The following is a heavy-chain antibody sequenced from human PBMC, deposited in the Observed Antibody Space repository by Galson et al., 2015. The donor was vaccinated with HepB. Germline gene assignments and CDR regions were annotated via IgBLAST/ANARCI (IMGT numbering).Heavy chain of an antibody. Sequence: SLRLSCAASGFTFSDSYMSWIRQAPGKGLECISYISGGGSTAIFYADSVKGRVTIARDNAKNSLYLQMTSLRAEDTAVYYCAKATLGWFDPWGQRTLVTVSS. CDR1: GFTFSDSY. V-gene: IGHV3-11*01. D-gene: IGHD3-16*01. J-gene: IGHJ5*02. CDR3: AKATLGWFDP. CDR2: ISGGGSTAI.